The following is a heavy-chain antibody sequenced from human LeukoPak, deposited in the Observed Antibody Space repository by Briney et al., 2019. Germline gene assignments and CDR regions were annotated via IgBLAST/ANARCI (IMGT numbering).Heavy chain of an antibody. CDR3: AREGIAAAEGTFDI. CDR2: IYTSGST. J-gene: IGHJ3*02. V-gene: IGHV4-4*07. CDR1: GGSISGDY. D-gene: IGHD6-13*01. Sequence: SETLPLTCFVPGGSISGDYWGWFRQPAGKGLGWIGRIYTSGSTNSNPSLKSRVTMSLDTSKNQFSLKLNSVTAADTAVYYCAREGIAAAEGTFDIWGRGTMVTVSS.